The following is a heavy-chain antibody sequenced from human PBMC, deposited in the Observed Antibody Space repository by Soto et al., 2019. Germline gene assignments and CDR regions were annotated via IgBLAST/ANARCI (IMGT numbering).Heavy chain of an antibody. V-gene: IGHV4-31*02. CDR2: IYYSGST. J-gene: IGHJ5*02. CDR3: ARTPRPYDSSGYLSGRFDP. D-gene: IGHD3-22*01. CDR1: GFTFSSHA. Sequence: VQLLESGGGLLHPGGSLRISCAASGFTFSSHAMTWVRQAPGKGLEWIGYIYYSGSTYYNPSLKSRVTISVDTSKNQFSLKLSSVTAADTAVYYCARTPRPYDSSGYLSGRFDPWGQGTLVTVSS.